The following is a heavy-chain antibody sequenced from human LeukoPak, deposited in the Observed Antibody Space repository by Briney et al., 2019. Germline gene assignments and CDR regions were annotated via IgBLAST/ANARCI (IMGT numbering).Heavy chain of an antibody. CDR2: VYYSGTT. CDR3: ARQGARDGYVEGFFDY. Sequence: SQTLSLTCTVSGVSMSSSSYYWAWIRQSPGKGLEWIGSVYYSGTTHYESSLKSRVSISIDTSKKQFSLRLNSVAAADTAVYYCARQGARDGYVEGFFDYWGQGTLVIVSS. CDR1: GVSMSSSSYY. V-gene: IGHV4-39*01. J-gene: IGHJ4*02. D-gene: IGHD5-24*01.